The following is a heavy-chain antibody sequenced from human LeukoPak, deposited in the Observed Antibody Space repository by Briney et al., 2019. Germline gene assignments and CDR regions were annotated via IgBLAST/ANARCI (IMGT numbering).Heavy chain of an antibody. J-gene: IGHJ4*02. D-gene: IGHD6-13*01. CDR3: ARLYSSSLGRVFDY. CDR1: GGSISSYY. CDR2: IYYSGST. Sequence: SETLSLTCTVSGGSISSYYWSWIRQPPGKGLVGMGDIYYSGSTNYNPSLKSRVTISVDTSKNQFSLRLSSVTAADTAVYYCARLYSSSLGRVFDYWGQGTLVTISS. V-gene: IGHV4-59*01.